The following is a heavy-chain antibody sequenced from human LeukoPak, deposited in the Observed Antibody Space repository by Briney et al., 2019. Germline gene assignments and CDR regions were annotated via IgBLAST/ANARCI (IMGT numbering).Heavy chain of an antibody. CDR1: GFTFSSYG. CDR2: IRYDGSNK. Sequence: GGSLRLSCAASGFTFSSYGMHWVRQAPGKGLEWVAFIRYDGSNKYHADSVKGRFTISRDNSKNTLYLQMNSLRAEDTAVYYCAKDQVDTAMALFYFDYWGQGTLVTVPS. CDR3: AKDQVDTAMALFYFDY. D-gene: IGHD5-18*01. J-gene: IGHJ4*02. V-gene: IGHV3-30*02.